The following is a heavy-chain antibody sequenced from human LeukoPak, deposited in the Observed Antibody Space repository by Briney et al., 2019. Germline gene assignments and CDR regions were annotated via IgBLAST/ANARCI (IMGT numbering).Heavy chain of an antibody. CDR3: ARTAAGSLVYYYYGMDV. Sequence: GESLKISCKGSGFSFTNFWIGWVRQMPGKGLEWMGIIYPGDSDARYSPSFQGQVTISADKSISTAYLQWSSLKASDTAMYYCARTAAGSLVYYYYGMDVWGQGTTVTVSS. CDR2: IYPGDSDA. V-gene: IGHV5-51*01. J-gene: IGHJ6*02. CDR1: GFSFTNFW. D-gene: IGHD6-13*01.